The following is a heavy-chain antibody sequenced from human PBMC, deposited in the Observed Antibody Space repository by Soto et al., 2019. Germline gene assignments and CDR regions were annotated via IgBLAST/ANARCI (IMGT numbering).Heavy chain of an antibody. CDR2: ITTDKGKT. J-gene: IGHJ4*01. CDR1: GYTFTSFG. V-gene: IGHV1-18*01. Sequence: QVQLVQSGPEVKKPGASVKVSCKTSGYTFTSFGISWVRQAPGQGLEWMGWITTDKGKTNYAQKFRGRVTLTTDTATSTAYMELSNLRSHDTAVFYCAPRSPAFDYWGQGTLVAVSS. CDR3: APRSPAFDY.